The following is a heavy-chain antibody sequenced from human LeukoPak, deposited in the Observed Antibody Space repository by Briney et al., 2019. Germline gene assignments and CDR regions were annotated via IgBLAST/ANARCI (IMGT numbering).Heavy chain of an antibody. D-gene: IGHD2-2*01. CDR2: IQYDGSIE. J-gene: IGHJ4*02. CDR3: ARDSCGSPSCFDY. Sequence: GGSLRLSCAASGFTFSSYAMHWVCQAPGRGLEWVAAIQYDGSIEYYADSVKGRFTISRDQSKNTLFLQVNSLRAEDTAVYYCARDSCGSPSCFDYWGQGTLVTVSS. V-gene: IGHV3-33*08. CDR1: GFTFSSYA.